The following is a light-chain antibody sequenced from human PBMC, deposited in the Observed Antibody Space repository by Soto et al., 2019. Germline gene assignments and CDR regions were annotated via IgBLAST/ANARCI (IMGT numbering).Light chain of an antibody. CDR2: EVN. CDR3: CSYAGSSTFV. CDR1: SSDVGGYNY. Sequence: QSALTQPPSASGSPGQSVTISCTGTSSDVGGYNYVSWYQQHPGKAPKLIIFEVNKRPSGVPDRFSGSKSGDTASLTVSGLQPEDEADYYCCSYAGSSTFVFGGGTKLTVL. J-gene: IGLJ2*01. V-gene: IGLV2-8*01.